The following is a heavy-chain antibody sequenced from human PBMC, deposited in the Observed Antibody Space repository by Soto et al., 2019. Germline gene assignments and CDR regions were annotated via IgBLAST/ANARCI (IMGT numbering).Heavy chain of an antibody. CDR2: ISYDGSNK. Sequence: GGSLRLSCAASGFTFSSYGMHWVRQAPGKGLEWVAVISYDGSNKYYADSVKGRFTISRDNSKNTLYLQMNSLRAEDTAVYYCAKGTLGYDFWSGPEPYYFDYWGQGTLVTVSS. CDR1: GFTFSSYG. V-gene: IGHV3-30*18. D-gene: IGHD3-3*01. CDR3: AKGTLGYDFWSGPEPYYFDY. J-gene: IGHJ4*02.